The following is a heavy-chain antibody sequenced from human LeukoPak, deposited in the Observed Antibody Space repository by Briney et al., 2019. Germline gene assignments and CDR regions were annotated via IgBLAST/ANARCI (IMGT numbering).Heavy chain of an antibody. J-gene: IGHJ3*02. CDR1: GFTFSSYS. CDR2: IIIISGYI. D-gene: IGHD3-22*01. CDR3: ARDGGGRDKYYESSGYPAFDI. V-gene: IGHV3-21*01. Sequence: GGSLRLSSAPSGFTFSSYSMNRVRQAPGEGLEWVSSIIIISGYIYYADSVKGRFTISRDTAKSTLCLQMYSARAKSTPLYYCARDGGGRDKYYESSGYPAFDIWGQGTLVTVSS.